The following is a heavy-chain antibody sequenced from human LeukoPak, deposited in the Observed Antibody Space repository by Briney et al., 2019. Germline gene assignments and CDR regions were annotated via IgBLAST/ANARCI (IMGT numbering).Heavy chain of an antibody. D-gene: IGHD3-3*01. CDR3: AKDSRGSGYYPDAFDI. Sequence: GGSLRLSCAASGFTFSSYGMHWVRQAPGKGLEWVAFIRYDGSNKYYADSVKGRFTISRDNSKNTLYLQMNSLRAEDTAVYYCAKDSRGSGYYPDAFDIWGQGTMVTVSS. CDR1: GFTFSSYG. V-gene: IGHV3-30*02. CDR2: IRYDGSNK. J-gene: IGHJ3*02.